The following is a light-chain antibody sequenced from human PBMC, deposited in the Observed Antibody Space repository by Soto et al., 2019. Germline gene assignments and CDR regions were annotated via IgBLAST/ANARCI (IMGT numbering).Light chain of an antibody. CDR2: GAS. Sequence: EIVLTQSPGTLSFSPGERATLSCRASQSLSSSYLAWYQQKPGQAPRLLIYGASSRATGIPDRFSGSGSGTDFTLAITRLEPEDFAVYYCQQYGRSPKTFGQGIKVEIX. V-gene: IGKV3-20*01. CDR3: QQYGRSPKT. J-gene: IGKJ1*01. CDR1: QSLSSSY.